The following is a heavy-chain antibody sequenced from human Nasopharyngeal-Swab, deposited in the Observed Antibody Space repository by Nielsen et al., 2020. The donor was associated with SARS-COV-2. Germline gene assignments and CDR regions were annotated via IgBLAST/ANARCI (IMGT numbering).Heavy chain of an antibody. CDR3: ASGRFLEWLLGYYGMDV. CDR2: FYTTGST. D-gene: IGHD3-3*01. CDR1: GGSTSSGSYY. Sequence: SEILSLTCTVSGGSTSSGSYYWSWIRQPAGKGLEWIGRFYTTGSTDYNPSLKSRVTISVDTSKNQFSLKLSSVTAADTAVYYCASGRFLEWLLGYYGMDVWGQGTTVTVSS. J-gene: IGHJ6*02. V-gene: IGHV4-61*02.